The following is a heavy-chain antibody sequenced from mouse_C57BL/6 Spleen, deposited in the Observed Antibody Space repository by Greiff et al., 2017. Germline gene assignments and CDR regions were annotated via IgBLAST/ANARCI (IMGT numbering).Heavy chain of an antibody. CDR3: ARGEYYYGSSYGGFDY. J-gene: IGHJ2*01. V-gene: IGHV1-18*01. D-gene: IGHD1-1*01. CDR1: GYTFTDYN. CDR2: INPNNGGT. Sequence: EVQLQQSGPELVKPGASVKIPCKASGYTFTDYNMDWVKQSHGKSLEWIGDINPNNGGTIYNQKFKGKATLTVDKSSSKAYMELRSLTSEDTAVYYCARGEYYYGSSYGGFDYWGQGTTLTVSS.